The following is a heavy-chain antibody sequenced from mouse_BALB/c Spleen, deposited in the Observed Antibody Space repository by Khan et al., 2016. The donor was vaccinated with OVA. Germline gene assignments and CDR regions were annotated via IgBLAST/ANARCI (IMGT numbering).Heavy chain of an antibody. CDR2: ISPGSGDT. D-gene: IGHD1-2*01. CDR3: ARRNYFGYTFAY. V-gene: IGHV1-77*01. CDR1: GYTFTDYY. Sequence: QVQLQQSGAELARPGASVKLSCKASGYTFTDYYINWVKQRTGQGLAWIGEISPGSGDTYYNEKFKGKTTLTADKYSTTAYMQLSSLTSEASAVYFCARRNYFGYTFAYWGQGTLVTVSA. J-gene: IGHJ3*01.